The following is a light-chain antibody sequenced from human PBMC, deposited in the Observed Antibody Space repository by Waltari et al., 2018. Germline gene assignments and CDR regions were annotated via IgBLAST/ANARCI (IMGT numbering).Light chain of an antibody. CDR2: DVT. V-gene: IGLV2-11*01. CDR1: NSDVGGYNY. J-gene: IGLJ2*01. Sequence: QSALTQPRSVSGSPGQSVTIPCSGNNSDVGGYNYVSWYQQHPGKAPKLMISDVTKRPSGVPDRFSGSKSGNTASLTISGLQAEDEADYYCSSYAGSSVAFGGGTKLTVL. CDR3: SSYAGSSVA.